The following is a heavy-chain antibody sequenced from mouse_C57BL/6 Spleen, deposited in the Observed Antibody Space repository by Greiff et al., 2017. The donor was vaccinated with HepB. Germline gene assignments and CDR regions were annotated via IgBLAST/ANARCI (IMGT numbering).Heavy chain of an antibody. V-gene: IGHV1-82*01. CDR2: IYPGDGDT. CDR1: GYAFSSSW. Sequence: QVQLQQSGPELVKPGASVKISCKASGYAFSSSWMNWVKQRPGKGLEWIGRIYPGDGDTNYNGKFKGKATLTADKSSSTAYMQLSSLTSEDSAVYFCARSGDLGNYLYYWGQGTTLTVSS. J-gene: IGHJ2*01. CDR3: ARSGDLGNYLYY. D-gene: IGHD2-1*01.